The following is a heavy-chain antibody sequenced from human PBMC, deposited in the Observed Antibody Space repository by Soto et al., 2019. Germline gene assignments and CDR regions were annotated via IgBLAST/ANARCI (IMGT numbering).Heavy chain of an antibody. D-gene: IGHD1-1*01. Sequence: LSLTCSVSGDSVSSGSYYWSWIRQPPGKGLEWIGYVFYSGSTNYNPSLKSRVTISLDTSKNQFSLKLTSVTAADTAVYYCARVVNWAYYFDYWGQGTLVTVSS. CDR2: VFYSGST. CDR3: ARVVNWAYYFDY. J-gene: IGHJ4*02. CDR1: GDSVSSGSYY. V-gene: IGHV4-61*01.